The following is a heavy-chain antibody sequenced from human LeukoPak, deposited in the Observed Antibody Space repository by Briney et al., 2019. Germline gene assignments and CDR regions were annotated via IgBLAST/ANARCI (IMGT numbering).Heavy chain of an antibody. CDR3: ARAPRWDLYPQLYWYFDL. CDR1: GGSFSGYY. D-gene: IGHD1-1*01. J-gene: IGHJ2*01. CDR2: INHSGST. Sequence: SETLSLTCAVYGGSFSGYYWSWIRQPPGKGLEWIGEINHSGSTNYNPSLKSRVTISVDTSKNQFSLKLSSVTAADTAVYYCARAPRWDLYPQLYWYFDLWGRGTLVTVSS. V-gene: IGHV4-34*01.